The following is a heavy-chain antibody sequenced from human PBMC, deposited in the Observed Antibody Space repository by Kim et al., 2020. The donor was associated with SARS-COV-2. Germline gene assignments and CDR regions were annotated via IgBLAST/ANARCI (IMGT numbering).Heavy chain of an antibody. J-gene: IGHJ4*02. CDR2: TSSGGTNR. CDR1: GFTFSNYA. Sequence: GGSLRLSCAASGFTFSNYAIHWVRQAPGKGLEWVAVTSSGGTNRNYVDSVKGRFTISRDNYKNTLYLEMNSMRPEDTAVYLCARDRGSAARSFDYWGQGTLVTVSS. CDR3: ARDRGSAARSFDY. D-gene: IGHD6-6*01. V-gene: IGHV3-30-3*01.